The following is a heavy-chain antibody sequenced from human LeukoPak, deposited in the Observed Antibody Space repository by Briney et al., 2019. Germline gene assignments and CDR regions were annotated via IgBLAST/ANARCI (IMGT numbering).Heavy chain of an antibody. V-gene: IGHV3-30*04. CDR1: GLTFSSYA. J-gene: IGHJ4*02. CDR3: ARYYCSTTSCYGRYFDY. CDR2: ISYDGSNK. Sequence: PGGSLRLSCAASGLTFSSYAMHWVRQAPGKGLEWVAVISYDGSNKYYADSVKGRFTISRDNSKNTLYLQMNSLRAEDTAVYYCARYYCSTTSCYGRYFDYWGQGTLVTVSS. D-gene: IGHD2-2*01.